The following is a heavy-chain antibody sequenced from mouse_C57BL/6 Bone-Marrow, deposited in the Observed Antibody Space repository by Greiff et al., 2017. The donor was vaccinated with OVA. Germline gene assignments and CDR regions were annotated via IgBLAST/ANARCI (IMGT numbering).Heavy chain of an antibody. D-gene: IGHD4-1*01. J-gene: IGHJ2*01. CDR3: SRDWDGGYYFDY. V-gene: IGHV1-5*01. CDR1: GYTFTSYW. Sequence: EVQLQESGTVLVRPGASVKMSCKTSGYTFTSYWMHWVKQRPGQGLEWIGAIYPGNSDTSYNQKFKGKAKLTAVTSASTAYMELSSLTNEDSAVYYCSRDWDGGYYFDYWGQGTTLTVSS. CDR2: IYPGNSDT.